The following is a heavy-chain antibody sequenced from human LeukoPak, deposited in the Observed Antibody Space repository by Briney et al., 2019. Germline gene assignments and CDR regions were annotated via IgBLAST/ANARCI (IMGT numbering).Heavy chain of an antibody. Sequence: PGGSLRLSCAASGFTFSNAWMSWVRQAPGKGLEWVGRIKSKTDGGTTDYAAPVKGRFTISRDDSKNTLYLQMNSLKTEDTAVYYCTTGITFGGVIVFDYWGQGTLVTVSS. V-gene: IGHV3-15*01. CDR3: TTGITFGGVIVFDY. CDR1: GFTFSNAW. D-gene: IGHD3-16*02. J-gene: IGHJ4*02. CDR2: IKSKTDGGTT.